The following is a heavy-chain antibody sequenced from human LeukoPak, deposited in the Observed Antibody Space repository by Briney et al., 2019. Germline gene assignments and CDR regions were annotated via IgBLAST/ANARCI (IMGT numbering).Heavy chain of an antibody. CDR3: ASAASYWGIFDY. CDR2: IYHSGST. D-gene: IGHD1-26*01. Sequence: SETLSLTCTVSGYSISSGYYWGWIRQPPGKGLEWIGSIYHSGSTYYNPSLKSRVTISVDTSKNQFSLKLSSVTAADTAVYYCASAASYWGIFDYWGQGTLVTVSS. CDR1: GYSISSGYY. J-gene: IGHJ4*02. V-gene: IGHV4-38-2*02.